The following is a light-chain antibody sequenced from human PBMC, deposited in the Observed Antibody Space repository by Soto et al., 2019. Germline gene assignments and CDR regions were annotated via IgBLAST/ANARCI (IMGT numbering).Light chain of an antibody. V-gene: IGLV1-51*01. CDR1: SSNIGNNY. Sequence: QSVLTQPPSVSAAPGQKVTISCSGSSSNIGNNYVSWYQQLPGTAPKFLIYDNNKRPSGIPDRFSGSKSGTSATLGITGLQTGDEADYYCGTWDSSLSAGLLDVFGNGTKVTVL. CDR2: DNN. CDR3: GTWDSSLSAGLLDV. J-gene: IGLJ1*01.